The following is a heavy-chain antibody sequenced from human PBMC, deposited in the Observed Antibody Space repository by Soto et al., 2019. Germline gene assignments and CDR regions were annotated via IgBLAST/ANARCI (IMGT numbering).Heavy chain of an antibody. D-gene: IGHD2-15*01. CDR1: GFSLSTSGVG. J-gene: IGHJ6*02. CDR3: AYLTCSGGGCFWFSVSGIDV. V-gene: IGHV2-5*02. Sequence: QITLKESGPTLVKPTQTLTLTCTFSGFSLSTSGVGVAWIRQPPGKALEWLALIYWDDDKRSRPSLESRLTIDKPTFKNLRVLTMTNMGCMATATSYCAYLTCSGGGCFWFSVSGIDVWGQGTTVTVSS. CDR2: IYWDDDK.